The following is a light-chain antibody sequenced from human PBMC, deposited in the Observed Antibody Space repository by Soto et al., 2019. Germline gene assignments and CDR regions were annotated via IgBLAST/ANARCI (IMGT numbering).Light chain of an antibody. J-gene: IGLJ1*01. CDR2: GNS. V-gene: IGLV1-40*01. CDR1: SSNIGAGYD. CDR3: QSYDSSPSGYV. Sequence: QSVLTQPPSVSGAPGQRVTISCTGSSSNIGAGYDVPWYQQLPGTAPKLLIYGNSNRPSGVPDRFSGSKSGTSASLAITGLQAEDEANYYCQSYDSSPSGYVFGTGPKPTV.